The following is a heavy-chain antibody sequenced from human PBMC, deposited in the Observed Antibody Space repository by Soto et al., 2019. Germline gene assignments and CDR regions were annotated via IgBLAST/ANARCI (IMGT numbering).Heavy chain of an antibody. CDR3: ARSSDYGDYGWFDP. D-gene: IGHD4-17*01. V-gene: IGHV4-39*01. CDR1: GGSISSSSYY. J-gene: IGHJ5*02. Sequence: QLQLQESGPGLVKPSETLSLTCTVSGGSISSSSYYWGWIRQPPGKGLEWIGSIYYSGSTYYNPSLKSRVTISVDTSKTQLSLKLSSVTAADTAVYYCARSSDYGDYGWFDPWGQGTLVTVSS. CDR2: IYYSGST.